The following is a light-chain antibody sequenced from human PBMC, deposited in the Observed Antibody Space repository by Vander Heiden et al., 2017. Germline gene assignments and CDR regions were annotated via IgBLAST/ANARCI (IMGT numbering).Light chain of an antibody. J-gene: IGKJ2*01. CDR1: QSVSSSY. V-gene: IGKV3-20*01. CDR2: GAS. Sequence: EIVLTQSPVTLSLSPGERATLSCRASQSVSSSYLAWYQQKSGQAPRLLIYGASSRATGIPDRFSGSGSGTDFTLTISRLEPEDFAVYYCQQYGSSLYTFGQGTKLEIK. CDR3: QQYGSSLYT.